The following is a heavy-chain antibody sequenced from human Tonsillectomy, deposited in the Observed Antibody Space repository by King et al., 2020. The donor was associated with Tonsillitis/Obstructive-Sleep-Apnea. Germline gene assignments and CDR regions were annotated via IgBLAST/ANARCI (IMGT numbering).Heavy chain of an antibody. CDR1: GFTSSSYG. CDR3: AKDIDGRINDAPGTGYYGMDV. D-gene: IGHD3/OR15-3a*01. J-gene: IGHJ6*02. V-gene: IGHV3-30*18. Sequence: VQLVESGGGVVQPGRSLRLSCAASGFTSSSYGMHWVRQAPGKGLEWVAVISFDGSNKYYADSVKGRFTISRDNSKNTLYLQMNSLRAEDRAVYYCAKDIDGRINDAPGTGYYGMDVWGQGTTVTVSS. CDR2: ISFDGSNK.